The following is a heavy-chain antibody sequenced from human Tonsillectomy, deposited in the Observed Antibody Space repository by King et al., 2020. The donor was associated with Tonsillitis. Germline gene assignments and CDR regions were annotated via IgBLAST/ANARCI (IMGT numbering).Heavy chain of an antibody. CDR1: GSTFSNYK. CDR2: IIPFSTTI. CDR3: ARDGWM. J-gene: IGHJ4*02. D-gene: IGHD5-12*01. Sequence: VQLVESGGGLVQPGESLRLSCEGSGSTFSNYKINWVRQAPGKGLEWVLYIIPFSTTIQYADSVKGRFTISRDDAKNSVFLKMNSLRAEDTAVYYCARDGWMGGQGTLVTVAS. V-gene: IGHV3-48*01.